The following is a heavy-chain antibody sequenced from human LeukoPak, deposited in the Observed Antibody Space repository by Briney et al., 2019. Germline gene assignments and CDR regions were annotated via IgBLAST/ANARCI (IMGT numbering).Heavy chain of an antibody. Sequence: PGGSLRLSCAASGFTFRYHYMSWVRQAPGKGLEWVSYISSGGSTIYYADSVKGRFTISRDSGKNSLYLQMDSLRVEDTAIYYCARDQTSRGYAGSDYDYWGQGTLVTVSS. CDR2: ISSGGSTI. V-gene: IGHV3-11*04. CDR1: GFTFRYHY. J-gene: IGHJ4*02. CDR3: ARDQTSRGYAGSDYDY. D-gene: IGHD5-12*01.